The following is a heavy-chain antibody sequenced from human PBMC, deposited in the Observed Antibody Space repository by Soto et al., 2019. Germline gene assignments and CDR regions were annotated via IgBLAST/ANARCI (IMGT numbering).Heavy chain of an antibody. J-gene: IGHJ6*02. D-gene: IGHD6-13*01. V-gene: IGHV3-33*01. CDR3: ARDGGIAGAATDDAYYYGMDV. CDR1: GFSFSNYG. CDR2: LWSDGSTT. Sequence: QVQLVESGGGVVQPGRSLRLSCAASGFSFSNYGIYWGRQAPGKGLEWVATLWSDGSTTYYADSVKGRFTVSRDKSKNTVYLQMNSLRADDTAVYYCARDGGIAGAATDDAYYYGMDVWGQGTTVTVSS.